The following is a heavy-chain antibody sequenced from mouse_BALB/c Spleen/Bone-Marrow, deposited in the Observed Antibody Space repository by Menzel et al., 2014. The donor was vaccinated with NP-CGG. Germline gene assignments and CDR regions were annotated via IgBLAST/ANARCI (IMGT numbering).Heavy chain of an antibody. CDR1: GYTFTTYW. Sequence: QVQLQQPGAELVRPGTSVKLSCKASGYTFTTYWMNWARQRPGQGLEWIGMIDPSDSETHYNQMFKDKATLTVDKSSSTAYMHLGSLTSEDSAVYYCARGYGNSVAWFAYWGQGTLVTVSA. J-gene: IGHJ3*01. CDR3: ARGYGNSVAWFAY. V-gene: IGHV1-61*01. D-gene: IGHD2-10*02. CDR2: IDPSDSET.